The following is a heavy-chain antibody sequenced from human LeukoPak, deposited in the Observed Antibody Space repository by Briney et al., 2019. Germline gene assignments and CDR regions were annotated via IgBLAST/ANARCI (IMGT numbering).Heavy chain of an antibody. CDR3: ARADLLDGGPYLIGP. J-gene: IGHJ5*02. CDR2: INPNNGGT. V-gene: IGHV1-2*06. Sequence: ASVKVSCKTSGYSFTDYYMHWVRQAPGQGLEWMGRINPNNGGTSSAQKFQGRVIMTRDTSISTVYMEVSWLTSDDTAIYYCARADLLDGGPYLIGPWGQGTLVTVSS. CDR1: GYSFTDYY. D-gene: IGHD2-21*01.